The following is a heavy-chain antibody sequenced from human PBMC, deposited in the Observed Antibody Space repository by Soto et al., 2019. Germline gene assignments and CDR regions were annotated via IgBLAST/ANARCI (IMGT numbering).Heavy chain of an antibody. V-gene: IGHV1-2*02. CDR3: AKQFCDDRNCHWYFDF. J-gene: IGHJ4*02. CDR1: GYHFTGSY. D-gene: IGHD3-9*01. Sequence: QGRRLQSGPEVQRPGATTHISCQASGYHFTGSYLHWMRRAPGQGPQWLCMIKPDSGSTTYAQAFQGRVAMTADKSTDTIDFGLDRLTSDDSATYYCAKQFCDDRNCHWYFDFWGQGTSIAVSP. CDR2: IKPDSGST.